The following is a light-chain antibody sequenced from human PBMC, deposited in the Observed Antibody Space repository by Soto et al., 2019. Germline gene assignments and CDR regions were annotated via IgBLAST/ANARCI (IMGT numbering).Light chain of an antibody. CDR2: EVT. CDR1: TSDLGDYKY. J-gene: IGLJ3*02. Sequence: QSALTQPASVSGSPGQSITISCTGTTSDLGDYKYISWYQQHPGKVPKLIIYEVTNRPSGVSNRFSGSKSGNTASLTISGLQAEDEADYYCSLYTISRVFGGGTKLIVL. V-gene: IGLV2-14*01. CDR3: SLYTISRV.